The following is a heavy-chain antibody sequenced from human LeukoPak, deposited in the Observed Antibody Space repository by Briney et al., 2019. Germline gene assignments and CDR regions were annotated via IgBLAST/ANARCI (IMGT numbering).Heavy chain of an antibody. J-gene: IGHJ4*02. CDR1: GFTFSGYW. CDR3: ARAIGLDFDF. CDR2: INSDGSST. V-gene: IGHV3-74*01. D-gene: IGHD2/OR15-2a*01. Sequence: GGSLRLSCEASGFTFSGYWMHWVRQAPGKGLVWVSRINSDGSSTTYADSVKGRFTISRDNAKNTLYLQMNSLRAEDTAMYYCARAIGLDFDFWGQGTLVTVSS.